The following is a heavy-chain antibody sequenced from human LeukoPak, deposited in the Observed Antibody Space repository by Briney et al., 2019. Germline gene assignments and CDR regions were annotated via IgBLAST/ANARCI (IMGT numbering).Heavy chain of an antibody. D-gene: IGHD6-13*01. CDR3: ARDIHAGAADAFDI. V-gene: IGHV3-11*01. Sequence: GSLRLSCAASGFTFSDYYMSWTRRAPGKGLEWVSYISSSGSTIYYADSVKGRFTISRDNAKNSLYLQMNSLRAEDTAVYYCARDIHAGAADAFDIWGQGTMVTVSS. J-gene: IGHJ3*02. CDR1: GFTFSDYY. CDR2: ISSSGSTI.